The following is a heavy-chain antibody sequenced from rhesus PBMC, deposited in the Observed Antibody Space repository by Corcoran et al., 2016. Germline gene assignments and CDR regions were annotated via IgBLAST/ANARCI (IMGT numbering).Heavy chain of an antibody. CDR3: AAYEDDYGYYYTLFDY. J-gene: IGHJ4*01. CDR1: GGSISSGYG. CDR2: IFGSMGST. Sequence: QLQLQESGPGLVKPSETLSLTCAVSGGSISSGYGWRWIRQSPGQRLDWIGNIFGSMGSTYYNPSLKSRVTISKDTSKNQFSLKLSSVTAADTAVYYCAAYEDDYGYYYTLFDYWGQGVLVTVSS. V-gene: IGHV4S7*01. D-gene: IGHD3S6*01.